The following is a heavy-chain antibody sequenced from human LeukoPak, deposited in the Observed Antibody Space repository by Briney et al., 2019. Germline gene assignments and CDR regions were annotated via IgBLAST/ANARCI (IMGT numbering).Heavy chain of an antibody. D-gene: IGHD5-18*01. J-gene: IGHJ4*02. CDR1: GFIFNKYW. CDR2: IKKDGSEK. CDR3: ARDLSGVTGYTYGRGIDY. V-gene: IGHV3-7*01. Sequence: GGSLRLSCTASGFIFNKYWMSWVRQAPGKGLEWVANIKKDGSEKYYVDSVKGRFTISRDNAKTSLYLQMNSLRAEDTAVYYCARDLSGVTGYTYGRGIDYWGQGTLVTVSS.